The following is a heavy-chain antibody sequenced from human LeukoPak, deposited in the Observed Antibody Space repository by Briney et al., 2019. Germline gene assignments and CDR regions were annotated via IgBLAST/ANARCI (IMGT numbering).Heavy chain of an antibody. Sequence: GASVKVSCKASGGTFSSYAISWVRQAPGQGLEWMGGIIPIFGTANYAQKFQGRVTITTDESTSTAYMELSSLRSEDTAVYYCARFGVGGSNHFDYWGQGTLVTVSS. V-gene: IGHV1-69*05. J-gene: IGHJ4*02. CDR3: ARFGVGGSNHFDY. D-gene: IGHD3-16*01. CDR1: GGTFSSYA. CDR2: IIPIFGTA.